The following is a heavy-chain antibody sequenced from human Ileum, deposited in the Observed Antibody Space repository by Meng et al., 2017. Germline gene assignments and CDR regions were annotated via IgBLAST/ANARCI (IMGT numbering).Heavy chain of an antibody. CDR2: IHNSGTT. CDR1: GYSISSSTYY. V-gene: IGHV4-39*07. Sequence: SETLSLTCTVSGYSISSSTYYWGWIRQPPGKGLEWIASIHNSGTTYYNPSLKSRVTISLDTSKNQFSQRLSSVTAAETAVYYCARDCRTYTYRKVYFDNWGQGALVTVSS. CDR3: ARDCRTYTYRKVYFDN. J-gene: IGHJ4*02. D-gene: IGHD3-16*01.